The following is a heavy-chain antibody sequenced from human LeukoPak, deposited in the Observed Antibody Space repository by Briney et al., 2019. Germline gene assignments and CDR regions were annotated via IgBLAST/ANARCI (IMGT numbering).Heavy chain of an antibody. V-gene: IGHV1-8*03. CDR1: GYTFTSYE. J-gene: IGHJ4*02. D-gene: IGHD4/OR15-4a*01. CDR2: MNPSNGNA. Sequence: ASVKVSCKASGYTFTSYEINWVRQASGEGLEWMGWMNPSNGNAGYAQKFQGRVTITRNTSITTAYMELSSLRSEDTAVYYCARLGTINPSDYWGQGTLVTVSS. CDR3: ARLGTINPSDY.